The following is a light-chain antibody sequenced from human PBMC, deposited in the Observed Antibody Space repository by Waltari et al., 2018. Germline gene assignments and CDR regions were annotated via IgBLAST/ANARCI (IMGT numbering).Light chain of an antibody. J-gene: IGLJ1*01. Sequence: QSALTQPASVSGSPGPPITISCPGTSSDVGGFNFVPWYQQPPGKAPKLMIYDVSNRPSGVSNRFSGSKSGNTASLTISGLQAEDEADYYCSSYTSSSTLYVFGTGTKVTVL. CDR1: SSDVGGFNF. V-gene: IGLV2-14*03. CDR3: SSYTSSSTLYV. CDR2: DVS.